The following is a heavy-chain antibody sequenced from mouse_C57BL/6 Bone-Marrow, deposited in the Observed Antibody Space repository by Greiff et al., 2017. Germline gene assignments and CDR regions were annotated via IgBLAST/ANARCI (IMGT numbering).Heavy chain of an antibody. Sequence: EVQLQQSGPELVKPGASVKMSCKASGYTFTDYNMHWVKQSHGKSLEWIGYINPNNGGTSYNQKFKGKATLTVNKSSSTAYMELRSLTSEDSAVYYCARWYYGSPLFDYWGQGTTLTVSS. CDR3: ARWYYGSPLFDY. J-gene: IGHJ2*01. CDR2: INPNNGGT. V-gene: IGHV1-22*01. CDR1: GYTFTDYN. D-gene: IGHD1-1*01.